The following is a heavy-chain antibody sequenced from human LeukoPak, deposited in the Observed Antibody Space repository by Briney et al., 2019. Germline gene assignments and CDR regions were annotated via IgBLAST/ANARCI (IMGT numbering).Heavy chain of an antibody. CDR1: GFTFSSYS. D-gene: IGHD3-3*01. Sequence: PGGSLRLSCAASGFTFSSYSMNWVRQAPGKGLEGVSSISSSSSYIFYADSVKGRFTISRDNAKNSMYLQMNSLRAEDTAVYYCASLKFDFWSGYEDLDAFDIWGQGTMVTVSS. CDR2: ISSSSSYI. CDR3: ASLKFDFWSGYEDLDAFDI. V-gene: IGHV3-21*01. J-gene: IGHJ3*02.